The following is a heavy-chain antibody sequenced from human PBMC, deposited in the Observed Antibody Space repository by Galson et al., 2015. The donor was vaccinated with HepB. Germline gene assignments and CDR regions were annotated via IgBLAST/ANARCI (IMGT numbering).Heavy chain of an antibody. CDR2: INPSGGST. Sequence: SVKVSCKASGYTFTSYYMHWVRQAPGQGLEWMGIINPSGGSTSYAQKFQGRVTMTRDTSTSTVYMELSSLRSEDTAVYYCARDSGIAAAGLHKYFDYWGQGTLVTVSS. V-gene: IGHV1-46*01. J-gene: IGHJ4*02. D-gene: IGHD6-13*01. CDR3: ARDSGIAAAGLHKYFDY. CDR1: GYTFTSYY.